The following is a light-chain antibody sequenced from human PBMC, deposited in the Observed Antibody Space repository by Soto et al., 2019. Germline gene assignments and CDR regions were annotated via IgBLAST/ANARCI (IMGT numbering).Light chain of an antibody. CDR1: QSISRW. CDR2: DAS. CDR3: QLYNIYSRT. J-gene: IGKJ1*01. Sequence: DIQMTQSPSTLSASVGDRVTITCRARQSISRWLAWYQQKPGKAPKLLIYDASSLEGGVPSRFSGSGSGTEFTLTISSLQPDDFATYYCQLYNIYSRTFGQGTKVEIK. V-gene: IGKV1-5*01.